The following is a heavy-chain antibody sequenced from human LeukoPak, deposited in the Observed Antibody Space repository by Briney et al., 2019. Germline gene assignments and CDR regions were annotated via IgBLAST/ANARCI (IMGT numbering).Heavy chain of an antibody. CDR3: AKKRDNGGTYYGAFDI. CDR1: GYRFTSYW. V-gene: IGHV5-51*01. CDR2: IYPGDSDT. D-gene: IGHD1-26*01. J-gene: IGHJ3*02. Sequence: GESLKISFKGSGYRFTSYWNGWVRPMPGKGLEWMGIIYPGDSDTKHSPSFQGQVTISADKSINTSYLQWSSLKASDTAMYYCAKKRDNGGTYYGAFDIWGQGTMVTVSS.